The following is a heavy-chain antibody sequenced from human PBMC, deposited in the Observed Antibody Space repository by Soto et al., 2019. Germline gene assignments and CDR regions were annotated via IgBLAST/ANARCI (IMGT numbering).Heavy chain of an antibody. V-gene: IGHV3-30*18. CDR2: ISYDGRNK. CDR1: GFTFSSYG. Sequence: QVQLVESGGGVVQPGRSLRLSCAAYGFTFSSYGMHWVRQAPGKGLEWVAVISYDGRNKYYADSVKGRFTISRDNSKNTLYLQMNSLRAEDTAVYYCAKSGVSTADYWGQGILVTVSS. D-gene: IGHD6-6*01. J-gene: IGHJ4*02. CDR3: AKSGVSTADY.